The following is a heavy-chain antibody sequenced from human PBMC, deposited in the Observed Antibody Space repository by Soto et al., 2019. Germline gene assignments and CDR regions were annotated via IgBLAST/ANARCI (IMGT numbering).Heavy chain of an antibody. CDR3: ARDGGYYDSRGYRTETSDAFDI. V-gene: IGHV1-46*01. J-gene: IGHJ3*02. Sequence: ASVKVSCKACGYSITGYYMRWVRQSPGQGLGWMGIINPSGGSTSYAQKFQGRVTMTRDTSTSTVYMELSSLRSEDTAVYYCARDGGYYDSRGYRTETSDAFDIWGQVTMVTVSS. CDR1: GYSITGYY. CDR2: INPSGGST. D-gene: IGHD3-22*01.